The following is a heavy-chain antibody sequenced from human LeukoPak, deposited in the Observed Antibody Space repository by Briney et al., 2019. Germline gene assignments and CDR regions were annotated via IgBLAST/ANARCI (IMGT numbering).Heavy chain of an antibody. J-gene: IGHJ4*02. V-gene: IGHV1-8*01. Sequence: ASVKVSCKASGYTFTGYDINWVRQAAGQGLEWMGWMNPNSGNTGYAQKFQGRVTITRNTSIDTAYMEVSSLRSEDTAVYYCARRDCSGGTCRTRVFDYWGQGTLVTVSS. CDR2: MNPNSGNT. CDR1: GYTFTGYD. CDR3: ARRDCSGGTCRTRVFDY. D-gene: IGHD2-15*01.